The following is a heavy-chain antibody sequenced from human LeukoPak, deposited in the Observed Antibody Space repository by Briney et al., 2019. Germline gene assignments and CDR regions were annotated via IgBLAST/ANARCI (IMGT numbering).Heavy chain of an antibody. CDR1: GFTFSSYS. V-gene: IGHV3-21*01. J-gene: IGHJ4*02. Sequence: SGGSLRLSCAASGFTFSSYSMNWVRQAPGKGLEWVSSISSSSSYIYYADSVKGRFTISRDNSKNTLYLQMNSLRAEDTAVYYCARDPNIVVVPAAIGEGYYFDYWGQGTLVTVSS. CDR2: ISSSSSYI. D-gene: IGHD2-2*01. CDR3: ARDPNIVVVPAAIGEGYYFDY.